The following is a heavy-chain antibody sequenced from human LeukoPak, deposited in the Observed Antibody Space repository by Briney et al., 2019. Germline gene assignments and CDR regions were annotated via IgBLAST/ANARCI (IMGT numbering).Heavy chain of an antibody. J-gene: IGHJ5*02. V-gene: IGHV1-2*02. CDR1: GYTFTGYY. D-gene: IGHD3-10*01. CDR2: INPNSSGT. Sequence: ASVKVSCKASGYTFTGYYMHWVRQAPGQGLEWKGWINPNSSGTNYAQKFQGRVTMTRDTSISTAYMELSRLRSDDTAVYYCAIDSSLGYGSGSYCNVYWLDPWGQGTLVTVSS. CDR3: AIDSSLGYGSGSYCNVYWLDP.